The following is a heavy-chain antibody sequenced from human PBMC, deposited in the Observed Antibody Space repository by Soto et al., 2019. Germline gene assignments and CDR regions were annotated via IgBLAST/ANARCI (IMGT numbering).Heavy chain of an antibody. V-gene: IGHV1-3*01. Sequence: QVQLVQSGAEVKKPGASVKVSCKASGYSFTSYAIYWVRQAPGQRLEWMGWINAGNGNTKYSQKFQDRVTITSDTSASTAYMGLSSLRSEDTAVYFCARGVENIVVVLDVFGYYGMDVWGQGTTVTVSS. CDR1: GYSFTSYA. D-gene: IGHD2-2*01. CDR3: ARGVENIVVVLDVFGYYGMDV. J-gene: IGHJ6*02. CDR2: INAGNGNT.